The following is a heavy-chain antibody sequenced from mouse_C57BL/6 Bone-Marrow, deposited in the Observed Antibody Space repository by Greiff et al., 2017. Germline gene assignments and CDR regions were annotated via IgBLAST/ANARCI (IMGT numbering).Heavy chain of an antibody. CDR3: ASGAYYSNYVAMDY. CDR2: ISYDGSN. Sequence: EVQLVESGPGLVKPSQSLSLTCSVTGYSITSGYYWNWIRQSPGNKLEWMGYISYDGSNNYNPSLKNQISITRDTSKNQFFLKLNSVTTEDTATYYCASGAYYSNYVAMDYWGQGTSVTVSS. V-gene: IGHV3-6*01. J-gene: IGHJ4*01. D-gene: IGHD2-5*01. CDR1: GYSITSGYY.